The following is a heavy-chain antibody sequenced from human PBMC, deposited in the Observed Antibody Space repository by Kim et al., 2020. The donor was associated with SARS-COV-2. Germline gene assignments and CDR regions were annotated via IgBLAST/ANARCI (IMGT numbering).Heavy chain of an antibody. CDR1: GGSINSYY. CDR3: ASRTGEMATFYY. J-gene: IGHJ4*02. D-gene: IGHD5-12*01. V-gene: IGHV4-59*01. Sequence: SGTLSLTCTVSGGSINSYYWSWIRQSPGKTLEWIGYSHYTGSPNYNPSLQSRVTILVDTSNNQFSLKLSSVTAADTAVYYCASRTGEMATFYYWGQGILVTVSS. CDR2: SHYTGSP.